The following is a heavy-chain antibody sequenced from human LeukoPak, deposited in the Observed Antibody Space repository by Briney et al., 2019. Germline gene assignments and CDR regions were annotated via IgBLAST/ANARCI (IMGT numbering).Heavy chain of an antibody. CDR3: AKDLSGFQRYGDY. CDR2: IRYDGSDK. V-gene: IGHV3-30*02. J-gene: IGHJ4*02. D-gene: IGHD4-17*01. CDR1: GFTFSSYG. Sequence: GGSLRLSCAASGFTFSSYGMYWFGQAPGKGLGWVAFIRYDGSDKYYADSVKGRFTISRDNSKNTLFLEMNSLRAEDTALYYCAKDLSGFQRYGDYWGQGTLVTVSS.